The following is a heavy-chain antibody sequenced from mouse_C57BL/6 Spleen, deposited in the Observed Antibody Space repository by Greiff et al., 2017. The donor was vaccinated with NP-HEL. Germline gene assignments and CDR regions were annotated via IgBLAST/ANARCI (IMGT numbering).Heavy chain of an antibody. D-gene: IGHD3-1*01. CDR2: ISYDGSN. V-gene: IGHV3-6*01. CDR1: GYSITSGYY. CDR3: ARGRASWFAY. Sequence: ESGPGLVKPSQSLSLTCSVTGYSITSGYYWNWIRQFPGNKLEWMGYISYDGSNNYNPSLKNRISITRDTSKNQLFLKLNSVTTEDTATYYCARGRASWFAYWGQGTLVTVSA. J-gene: IGHJ3*01.